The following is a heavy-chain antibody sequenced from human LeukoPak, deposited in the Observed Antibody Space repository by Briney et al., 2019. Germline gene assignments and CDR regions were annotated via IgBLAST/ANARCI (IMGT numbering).Heavy chain of an antibody. Sequence: GGSLRLSCAASGFTFSSYWMSWVRQAPGKGLEWVANIKQDGSEKYYVDSVKGRFTISRDNAKNSLYLQMNSLRAEDTAVYYCARVRDYDFWSGYEYYYYYMDVWGRGTTVTVSS. CDR1: GFTFSSYW. D-gene: IGHD3-3*01. CDR2: IKQDGSEK. CDR3: ARVRDYDFWSGYEYYYYYMDV. V-gene: IGHV3-7*01. J-gene: IGHJ6*03.